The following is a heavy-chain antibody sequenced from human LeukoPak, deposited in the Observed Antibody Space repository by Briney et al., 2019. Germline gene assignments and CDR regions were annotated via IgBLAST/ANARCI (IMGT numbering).Heavy chain of an antibody. V-gene: IGHV3-74*01. D-gene: IGHD6-13*01. CDR3: ARVGSSSYNWFDP. Sequence: PGGSLRLSCAASGFTFSSYWMHWVRQAPGKGLVWVSRINTGGSSTSYADSVKGRFTISRDNAKNTLYLQMNSLRAEDTAVYYCARVGSSSYNWFDPWGQGTLVTVSS. J-gene: IGHJ5*02. CDR2: INTGGSST. CDR1: GFTFSSYW.